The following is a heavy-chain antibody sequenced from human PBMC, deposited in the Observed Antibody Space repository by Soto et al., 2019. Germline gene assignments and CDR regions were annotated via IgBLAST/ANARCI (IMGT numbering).Heavy chain of an antibody. V-gene: IGHV3-15*07. CDR3: TTGLQYCSGGSCYSDY. Sequence: PGGSQRVSCAASGFNFSNAWMNWVRQNPGKGLEWVGRIKSKTDGGTTDYAAPVKGRFTISRDDSKNTLYLQMNSLKTEDTAVYYCTTGLQYCSGGSCYSDYWGQGTLVTVSS. CDR1: GFNFSNAW. D-gene: IGHD2-15*01. J-gene: IGHJ4*02. CDR2: IKSKTDGGTT.